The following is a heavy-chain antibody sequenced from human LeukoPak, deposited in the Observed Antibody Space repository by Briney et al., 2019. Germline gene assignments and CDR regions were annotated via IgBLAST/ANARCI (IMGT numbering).Heavy chain of an antibody. V-gene: IGHV3-30-3*01. CDR1: GFTFSSYA. J-gene: IGHJ4*02. Sequence: GGSLRLSCAASGFTFSSYAMHWVRQAPGKGLEWVAVISYDGNNKYYADSVKGRFTISRDNSKSTLYLQMNSLRAEDTAVYYCARDQGFCFDYWGQGTLVTVSS. D-gene: IGHD2/OR15-2a*01. CDR2: ISYDGNNK. CDR3: ARDQGFCFDY.